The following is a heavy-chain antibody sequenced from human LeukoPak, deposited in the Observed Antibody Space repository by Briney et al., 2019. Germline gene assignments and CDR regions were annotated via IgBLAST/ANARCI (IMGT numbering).Heavy chain of an antibody. D-gene: IGHD3-10*01. CDR1: GYTFTGYY. Sequence: ASVKVSCKASGYTFTGYYMHWVRQAPGQGLEWMGWINPNSGGTNYAQKFQGRVTMTRNTSISTAYMELSSLRSEDTAVYYCARGLGGSGGDYWGQGTLVTVSS. J-gene: IGHJ4*02. CDR3: ARGLGGSGGDY. CDR2: INPNSGGT. V-gene: IGHV1-2*02.